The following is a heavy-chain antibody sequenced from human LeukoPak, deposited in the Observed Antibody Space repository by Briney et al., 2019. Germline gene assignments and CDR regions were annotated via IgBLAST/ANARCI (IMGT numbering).Heavy chain of an antibody. J-gene: IGHJ6*02. V-gene: IGHV3-30*03. CDR3: ARDKQWLAWNYYYYGMDV. CDR2: ISYDGSRK. Sequence: QTGRSLRLSCAASGFTFNSYGMHWVRQAPGKGLEWVAIISYDGSRKYYGDSVKGRSTISRDNAKNSLYLQMNSLRAEDTAVYYCARDKQWLAWNYYYYGMDVWGQGTTVTVSS. CDR1: GFTFNSYG. D-gene: IGHD6-19*01.